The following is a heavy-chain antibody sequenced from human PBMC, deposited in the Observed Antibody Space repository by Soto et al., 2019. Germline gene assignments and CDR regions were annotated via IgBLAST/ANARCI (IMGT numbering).Heavy chain of an antibody. Sequence: SETLSLTYTVSSASIGRGGYYWTWIRQHPGKALEWMGHIHFSGETNYNPSLMGRLTMSIDTSTNQFSLNLAAVTAADTAMYYCARDQGGDLDYWGQGTLVTVSS. D-gene: IGHD2-21*01. V-gene: IGHV4-31*03. J-gene: IGHJ4*02. CDR1: SASIGRGGYY. CDR3: ARDQGGDLDY. CDR2: IHFSGET.